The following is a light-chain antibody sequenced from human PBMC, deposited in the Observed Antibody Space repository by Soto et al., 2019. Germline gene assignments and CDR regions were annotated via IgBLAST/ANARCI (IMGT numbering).Light chain of an antibody. V-gene: IGKV1-39*01. J-gene: IGKJ1*01. CDR1: QIISNY. CDR2: AAS. Sequence: DIQMTQSPSSLSASVGDRVTITCRASQIISNYLNWYQQKPGKAPKLLIYAASTLQSGVPSRFSGSGSGTYFTLTITSLQPEDFATYYCQQSYSVPLTFGQGTKVGVK. CDR3: QQSYSVPLT.